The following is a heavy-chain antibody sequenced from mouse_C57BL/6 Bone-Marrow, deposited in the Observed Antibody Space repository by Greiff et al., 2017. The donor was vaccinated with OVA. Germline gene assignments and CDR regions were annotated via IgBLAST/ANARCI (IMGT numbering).Heavy chain of an antibody. J-gene: IGHJ3*01. V-gene: IGHV14-4*01. CDR1: GFNIKDDY. CDR3: TSLFYFPFAY. Sequence: EVQLQQSGAELVRPGASVKLSCTASGFNIKDDYMHWVKQRPEQGLEWIGWIDPENGDTEYASKFQGKATITADTSSNTAYLQLSSLTSEDTSVYYWTSLFYFPFAYWGQGTLVSVSA. CDR2: IDPENGDT. D-gene: IGHD2-1*01.